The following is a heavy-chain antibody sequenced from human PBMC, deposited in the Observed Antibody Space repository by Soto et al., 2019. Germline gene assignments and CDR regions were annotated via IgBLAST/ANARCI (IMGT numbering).Heavy chain of an antibody. CDR1: GFTFSSYG. J-gene: IGHJ4*02. CDR2: IWYDGSNK. Sequence: GGSLRLSCAASGFTFSSYGMHWVRQAPGKGLEWVAVIWYDGSNKYYADSVKGRFTISRDNSKNTLYLQMNSLRAEDTAVYYCARDPEGDYYFDYWGQGTLVTVSS. CDR3: ARDPEGDYYFDY. V-gene: IGHV3-33*01. D-gene: IGHD2-21*01.